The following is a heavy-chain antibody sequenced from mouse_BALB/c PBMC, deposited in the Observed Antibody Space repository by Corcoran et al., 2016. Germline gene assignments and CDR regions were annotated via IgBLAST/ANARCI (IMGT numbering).Heavy chain of an antibody. CDR3: ARYYYGSSFPFDY. D-gene: IGHD1-1*01. J-gene: IGHJ2*01. CDR2: ISWYNGAT. V-gene: IGHV1S34*01. Sequence: LVKTGASVKISCKASGYSFTGYYMHWVKQSHGKSLEWIGYISWYNGATSYNQKFKGKATFTVDTSSSTAYMQFNSLTSDDSAVYDCARYYYGSSFPFDYWGQGTTLTVSS. CDR1: GYSFTGYY.